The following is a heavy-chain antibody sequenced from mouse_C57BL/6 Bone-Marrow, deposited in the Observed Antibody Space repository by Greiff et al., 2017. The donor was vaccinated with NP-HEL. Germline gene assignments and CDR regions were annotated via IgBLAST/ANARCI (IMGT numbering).Heavy chain of an antibody. CDR2: IDPSDSYT. CDR3: ARTAHYYYGSSSWYFDV. D-gene: IGHD1-1*01. Sequence: QVQLQQPGAELVMPGASVKLSCTASGYTFTSSWMHWVKQRPGQGLEWIGEIDPSDSYTNYNQKFKGKSTLTVDTSSSTAYMQLSSLTSEDSAVYYGARTAHYYYGSSSWYFDVWGTGTTVTVSS. J-gene: IGHJ1*03. CDR1: GYTFTSSW. V-gene: IGHV1-69*01.